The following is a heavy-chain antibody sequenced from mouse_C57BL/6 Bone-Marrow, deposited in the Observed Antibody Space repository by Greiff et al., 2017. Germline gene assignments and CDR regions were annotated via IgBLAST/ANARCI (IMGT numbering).Heavy chain of an antibody. J-gene: IGHJ4*01. CDR1: GFTFSSYA. CDR3: GTTVVEDVVDY. CDR2: ISSGGDYN. V-gene: IGHV5-9-1*02. Sequence: EVKLMESGEGLVKPGGSLKLSCAASGFTFSSYAMSWVRQTPEKRLEWVAYISSGGDYNYYPDTVKGRFTISRYNARNTLYLQMSSLKSEDTAMYYSGTTVVEDVVDYGGQGTATTVS. D-gene: IGHD1-1*01.